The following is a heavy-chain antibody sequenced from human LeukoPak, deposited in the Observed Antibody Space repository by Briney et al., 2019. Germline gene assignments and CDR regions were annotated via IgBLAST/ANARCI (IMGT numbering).Heavy chain of an antibody. D-gene: IGHD6-19*01. V-gene: IGHV3-15*01. Sequence: KAGGSLRLSCAASGITFSNAWMTWVRQAPGKGLEWVGRIYRSSNGETTDYGAPVKGRFTMSRDDSKNTLYLQMNSLKTEDTAVYYCTPYSSGSCPFWGQGTLVTVSS. CDR1: GITFSNAW. CDR2: IYRSSNGETT. J-gene: IGHJ4*02. CDR3: TPYSSGSCPF.